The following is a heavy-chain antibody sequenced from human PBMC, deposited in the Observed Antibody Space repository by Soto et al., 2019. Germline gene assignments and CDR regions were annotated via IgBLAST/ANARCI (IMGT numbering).Heavy chain of an antibody. V-gene: IGHV1-69*13. J-gene: IGHJ6*02. Sequence: EASVKVSCKASGGTFSSYAISWVRQAPGQGLEWMGGIIPIFGTANYAQKFQGRVTITADESTSTAYMELSSLRSEDTAVYYCARVGRSIAARLKAYYYYGMDVWGQGTTVTVSS. CDR1: GGTFSSYA. CDR3: ARVGRSIAARLKAYYYYGMDV. D-gene: IGHD6-6*01. CDR2: IIPIFGTA.